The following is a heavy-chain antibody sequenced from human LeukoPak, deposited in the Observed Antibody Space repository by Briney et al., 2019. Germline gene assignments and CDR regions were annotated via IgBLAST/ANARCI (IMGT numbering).Heavy chain of an antibody. CDR2: ISYDGSNK. Sequence: PGGSLRLSCAASGFTFSSYGMHWVRQAPGKGLEWVAVISYDGSNKYYADSVKGRFTISRDNSKNTLYLQMNSLRAEDTAVYYCTKGLDERLVPTNAFDYWGRGTLVTVSS. J-gene: IGHJ4*02. CDR3: TKGLDERLVPTNAFDY. CDR1: GFTFSSYG. D-gene: IGHD6-6*01. V-gene: IGHV3-30*18.